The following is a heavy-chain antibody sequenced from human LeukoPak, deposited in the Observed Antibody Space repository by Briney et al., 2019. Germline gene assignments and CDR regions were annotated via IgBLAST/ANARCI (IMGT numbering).Heavy chain of an antibody. D-gene: IGHD3-22*01. J-gene: IGHJ4*02. CDR1: GGSFSGYY. Sequence: PSETLSLTCAVYGGSFSGYYWSWIRQPPGKGLGWIGEINHSGSTNYNPSLKSRVTISVDTSKNQFSLKLSSVTAADTAVYYCARVRGKYYYDSSGPSPYYFDYWGQGTLVTVSS. CDR2: INHSGST. CDR3: ARVRGKYYYDSSGPSPYYFDY. V-gene: IGHV4-34*01.